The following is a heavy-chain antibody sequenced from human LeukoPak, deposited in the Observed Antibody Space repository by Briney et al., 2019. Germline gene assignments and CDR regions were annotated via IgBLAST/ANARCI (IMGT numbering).Heavy chain of an antibody. CDR2: MSRTGST. CDR3: ARHPDLDF. V-gene: IGHV4-39*07. J-gene: IGHJ4*02. CDR1: GDSITSGTYF. Sequence: SETLSLTCTASGDSITSGTYFWGWIRQPPGKGLEWIGSMSRTGSTYYNPSLKSRVTTSIDTSNNQFSLRLSSVTAADTAVYYCARHPDLDFWGQGALVTVSS.